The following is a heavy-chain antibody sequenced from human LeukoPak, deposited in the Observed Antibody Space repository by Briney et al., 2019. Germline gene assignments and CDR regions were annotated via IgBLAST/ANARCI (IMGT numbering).Heavy chain of an antibody. CDR2: ISGSGVST. CDR1: GFTFRTSG. V-gene: IGHV3-23*01. D-gene: IGHD2-2*01. J-gene: IGHJ2*01. Sequence: GGSLRLSCAASGFTFRTSGMSWVRQAPGKGLEWVSAISGSGVSTYYADSVKGRFTISRDNAKNTLYLQMNSLRAEDTAVYYCARSVDWYFDLWGRGTLVTVSS. CDR3: ARSVDWYFDL.